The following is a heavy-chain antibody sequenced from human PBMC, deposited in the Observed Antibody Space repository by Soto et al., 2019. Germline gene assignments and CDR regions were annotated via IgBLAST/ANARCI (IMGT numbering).Heavy chain of an antibody. CDR1: GGSISSYY. CDR2: IYYSGST. V-gene: IGHV4-59*01. Sequence: SETLSLTCTVSGGSISSYYWSWIRQPPGKGLEWIGYIYYSGSTNYNPSLKSRVTISVDTSKNQLSLKLSAVTAAYTAVYYCARTQYYYDSSGYYYPGFFDYWGQGTLVTVSS. CDR3: ARTQYYYDSSGYYYPGFFDY. D-gene: IGHD3-22*01. J-gene: IGHJ4*02.